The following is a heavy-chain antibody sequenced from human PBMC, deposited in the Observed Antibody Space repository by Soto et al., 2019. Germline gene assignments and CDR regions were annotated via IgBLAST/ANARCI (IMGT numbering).Heavy chain of an antibody. D-gene: IGHD4-17*01. Sequence: QVQLQESGPGLVKPSETLSLTCTVSGGSISSSYWSWIRQPAGKGLEWIGRIYTSGSTNYNPSLKSRGTMSVDTSKNQFSLKLSSVTAADTAVYYCARADYGDSQVVWYFDLWGRGTLVTVSS. V-gene: IGHV4-4*07. CDR1: GGSISSSY. CDR2: IYTSGST. CDR3: ARADYGDSQVVWYFDL. J-gene: IGHJ2*01.